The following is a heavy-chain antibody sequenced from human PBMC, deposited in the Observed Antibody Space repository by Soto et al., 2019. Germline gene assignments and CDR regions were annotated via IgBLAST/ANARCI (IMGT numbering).Heavy chain of an antibody. J-gene: IGHJ5*02. CDR1: GFTFSRFS. CDR2: ISTTGNTI. CDR3: ARGNFEVVVSSSRWFDP. D-gene: IGHD2-21*01. V-gene: IGHV3-48*02. Sequence: GGSLRLSCVASGFTFSRFSMSWVRQAPGKGLEWLSYISTTGNTIFYADSVKGRFTISRDNANNSLSLQMNSLRDEDTAVYYCARGNFEVVVSSSRWFDPWGQGTLVTVPS.